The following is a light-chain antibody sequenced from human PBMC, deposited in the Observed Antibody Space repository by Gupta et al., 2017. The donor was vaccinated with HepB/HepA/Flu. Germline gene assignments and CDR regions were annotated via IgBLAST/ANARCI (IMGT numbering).Light chain of an antibody. Sequence: QPVLTHSSSASASLGSSVKLTCSLTSGHSSYIIAWHQQQPGKAPRYLMKLKSSGSYNKGSGVPDRFSGSSSGADRYLTISNLQSEDEADYYCETWDSNTHRVFGGGTKLTVL. J-gene: IGLJ2*01. CDR1: SGHSSYI. CDR3: ETWDSNTHRV. CDR2: LKSSGSY. V-gene: IGLV4-60*03.